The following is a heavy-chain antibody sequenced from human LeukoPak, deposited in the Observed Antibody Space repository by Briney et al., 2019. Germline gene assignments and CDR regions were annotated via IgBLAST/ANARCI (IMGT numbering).Heavy chain of an antibody. CDR3: AKDIDGSGRWFDY. Sequence: GGSLRLSCAASGFTFSSYEMNWVRQAPGKGLEWVSYISSSGSTIYYADSVKGRFTISRDNAKNSLYVQMNSLRAEDTALYYCAKDIDGSGRWFDYWGQGTLVTVSS. CDR2: ISSSGSTI. CDR1: GFTFSSYE. J-gene: IGHJ4*02. D-gene: IGHD3-10*01. V-gene: IGHV3-48*03.